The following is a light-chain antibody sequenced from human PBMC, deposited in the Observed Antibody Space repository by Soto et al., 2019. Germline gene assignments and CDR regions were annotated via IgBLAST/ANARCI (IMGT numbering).Light chain of an antibody. V-gene: IGKV1-5*03. CDR2: KAS. Sequence: DVQMTQSPSTLSASVGDTITIIGRASQSVSSWVAWYQQKPGKAPKLLIYKASSLESGIPSRFSGSGSGTEFTLTITSLQPDDFATYYCQQYDSYSLTFGPGTTVDIK. CDR1: QSVSSW. J-gene: IGKJ3*01. CDR3: QQYDSYSLT.